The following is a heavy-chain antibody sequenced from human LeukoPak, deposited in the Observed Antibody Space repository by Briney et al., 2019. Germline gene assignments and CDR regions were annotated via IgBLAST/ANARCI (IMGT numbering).Heavy chain of an antibody. CDR3: KMAKEGNAFDI. CDR2: IIPIFGTA. J-gene: IGHJ3*02. V-gene: IGHV1-69*13. CDR1: GYTFTSYG. D-gene: IGHD5-24*01. Sequence: SVKVSCKASGYTFTSYGISWVRQAPGQGLEWMGGIIPIFGTANYAQKFQGRVTITADESTSTAYMELSSLRSEDTAMYYCKMAKEGNAFDIWGQGTMVIVSS.